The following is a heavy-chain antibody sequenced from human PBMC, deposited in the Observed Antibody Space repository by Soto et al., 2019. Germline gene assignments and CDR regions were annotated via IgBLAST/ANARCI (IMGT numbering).Heavy chain of an antibody. V-gene: IGHV1-69*08. CDR1: GGIFTTYT. CDR2: FFPLLGRA. CDR3: ATGSPGERFDP. J-gene: IGHJ5*02. D-gene: IGHD3-10*01. Sequence: QVQLVQSGAEVKEPGSSVKVSCKASGGIFTTYTINWVRQAPGQGLEWMGRFFPLLGRAIYAQNFQGRVTFTADRSTSTGYMEVTSLRSEDTAVYYCATGSPGERFDPWGQGTLVTVSS.